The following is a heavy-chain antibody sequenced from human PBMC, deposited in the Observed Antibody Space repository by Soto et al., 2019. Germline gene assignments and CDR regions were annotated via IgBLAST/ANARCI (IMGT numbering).Heavy chain of an antibody. D-gene: IGHD7-27*01. CDR1: GYTFSSYA. Sequence: QVHLVQSGAEVRKPGASVKVSCKASGYTFSSYALHWVRQAPGQRLEWMGWITAGYGNTKSSQKFQDRVTISRDTYASTAYMELTSLRSEDTAVYYCARDTGDGTFDFWGQGTLVTVSS. V-gene: IGHV1-3*01. J-gene: IGHJ4*02. CDR3: ARDTGDGTFDF. CDR2: ITAGYGNT.